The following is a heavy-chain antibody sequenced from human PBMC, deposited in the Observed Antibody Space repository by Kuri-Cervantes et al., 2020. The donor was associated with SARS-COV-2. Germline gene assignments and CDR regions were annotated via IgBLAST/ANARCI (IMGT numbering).Heavy chain of an antibody. J-gene: IGHJ2*01. Sequence: ASVKVSCKASGYTFTTYKMHWVRQAPGQGLEWMGIIDPSGAGTKYPQKVQGRVTMTRDTSTSTVYMELSSLRSEDTAVYYCARGGRGSGQAGPNASWYFDLWGRGTLVTVSS. CDR1: GYTFTTYK. CDR2: IDPSGAGT. D-gene: IGHD3-16*01. V-gene: IGHV1-46*01. CDR3: ARGGRGSGQAGPNASWYFDL.